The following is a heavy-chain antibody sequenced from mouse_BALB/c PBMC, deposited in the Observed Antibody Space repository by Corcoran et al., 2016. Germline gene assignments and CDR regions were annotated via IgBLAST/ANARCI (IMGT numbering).Heavy chain of an antibody. V-gene: IGHV9-1*02. CDR2: INTYTGEP. J-gene: IGHJ4*01. CDR3: AREPYAMDY. Sequence: VQLQQSGPELVKPGETVKISCKASGYTFTNYGMNWVKQAPGKGLKWMGWINTYTGEPTYADDFKGRFALSLESSASTAYLQINNLKNEDMATYFCAREPYAMDYWGQGTSVTVSS. CDR1: GYTFTNYG.